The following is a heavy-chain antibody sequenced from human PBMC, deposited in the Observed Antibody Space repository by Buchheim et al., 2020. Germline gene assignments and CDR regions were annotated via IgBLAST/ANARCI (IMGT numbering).Heavy chain of an antibody. D-gene: IGHD3-22*01. CDR2: ISHDGSNH. CDR1: GFTFSNYG. J-gene: IGHJ6*02. V-gene: IGHV3-30*18. CDR3: AKNRGAYYYYSSPYRGGLDV. Sequence: QLQLVESGGDVVQPGRSLRLSCAASGFTFSNYGIHWVRQAPGKGLEWVALISHDGSNHYYADSVKGRFTISRDNSKNTLYLQMNALGPEDTAVYYCAKNRGAYYYYSSPYRGGLDVWGQGTT.